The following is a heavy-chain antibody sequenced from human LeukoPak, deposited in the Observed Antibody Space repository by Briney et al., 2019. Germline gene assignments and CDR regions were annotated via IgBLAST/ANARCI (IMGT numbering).Heavy chain of an antibody. CDR2: IYYSGST. CDR1: GGSISSSSYY. Sequence: PSETLSLTCTVSGGSISSSSYYGGWIRQPPGKGLEWIGSIYYSGSTYYNPSLKSRVTISVDTSKNQFSLKLSSVTAADTAVYYCARLVLMVYATIDYWGQGTLVTVSS. D-gene: IGHD2-8*01. V-gene: IGHV4-39*01. J-gene: IGHJ4*02. CDR3: ARLVLMVYATIDY.